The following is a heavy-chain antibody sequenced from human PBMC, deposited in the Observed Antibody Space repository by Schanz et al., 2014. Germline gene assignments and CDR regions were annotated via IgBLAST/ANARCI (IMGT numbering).Heavy chain of an antibody. CDR2: INHSGST. V-gene: IGHV4-34*01. Sequence: QVQLQQWGAGLLKPSETLSLTCAVYGGSFSGYYWSWIRQPPGKGLEWIGEINHSGSTNYNPSLKRRVTISVDTSKNHSSRKVRSVTAADTAVYYCARARGSNRGPRKYYFDYWGQGTLVTVSS. CDR1: GGSFSGYY. CDR3: ARARGSNRGPRKYYFDY. J-gene: IGHJ4*02.